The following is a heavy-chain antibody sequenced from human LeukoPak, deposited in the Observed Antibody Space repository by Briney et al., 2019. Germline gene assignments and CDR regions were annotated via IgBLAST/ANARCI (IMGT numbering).Heavy chain of an antibody. Sequence: GGSLRLSCAASGFTFSKYWMLWVRQAPGKGLESVSRINTDGTVTTYADSVKGRFTVSRDNTNNTMFLQMNSVRDEDTAVYYCATKQWLAPPPDSWGQGTPVTVSS. CDR1: GFTFSKYW. V-gene: IGHV3-74*01. D-gene: IGHD6-19*01. CDR3: ATKQWLAPPPDS. J-gene: IGHJ4*02. CDR2: INTDGTVT.